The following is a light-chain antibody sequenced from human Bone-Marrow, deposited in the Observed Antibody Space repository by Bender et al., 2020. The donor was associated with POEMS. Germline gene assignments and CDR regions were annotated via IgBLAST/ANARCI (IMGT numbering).Light chain of an antibody. Sequence: YVLTQPPSVSVAPGDTARITCGGDKIETVTVHWYQQKPGQAPVLVVYDDTSRPPGIPDRFSGSRSDNPATLTIRTVETGDEADYYCQVWDGWSGQNVVFGGGTRLTVL. V-gene: IGLV3-21*02. CDR2: DDT. CDR1: KIETVT. CDR3: QVWDGWSGQNVV. J-gene: IGLJ2*01.